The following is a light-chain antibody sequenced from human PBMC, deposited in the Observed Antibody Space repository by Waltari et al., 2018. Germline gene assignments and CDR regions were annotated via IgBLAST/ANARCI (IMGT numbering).Light chain of an antibody. CDR2: GAS. J-gene: IGKJ3*01. CDR1: QSVSSSY. V-gene: IGKV3-20*01. Sequence: EIVLTQSPGTLSLSLGERATLPCRASQSVSSSYLAWYQQTPGQAPRLLIYGASSRATGIPDRFSGSGSGTDFTLTISRLEPEDFAVYYCQQYGSSFTFGPGTKVDIK. CDR3: QQYGSSFT.